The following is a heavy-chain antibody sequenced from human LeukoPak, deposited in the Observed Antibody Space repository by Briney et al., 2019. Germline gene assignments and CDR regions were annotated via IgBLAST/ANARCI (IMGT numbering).Heavy chain of an antibody. CDR2: ISHDGSNK. CDR1: GFTFSSYG. CDR3: TRDRGNPSGWYGGDY. D-gene: IGHD6-19*01. Sequence: PGGSLRLSCAASGFTFSSYGMHWVRQAPSKGLEWAAVISHDGSNKYYADSVKGRFTISRDNSKNTLYLQMNSLRAEDTALYYCTRDRGNPSGWYGGDYWGQGTLVTVSS. V-gene: IGHV3-30*03. J-gene: IGHJ4*02.